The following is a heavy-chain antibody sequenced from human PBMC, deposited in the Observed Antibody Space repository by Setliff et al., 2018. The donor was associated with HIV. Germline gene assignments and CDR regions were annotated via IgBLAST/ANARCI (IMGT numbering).Heavy chain of an antibody. CDR2: IKTDGSDT. D-gene: IGHD2-2*01. J-gene: IGHJ4*02. CDR1: GFTFSDYW. CDR3: ATKNLVN. Sequence: PGGSLRLSCAASGFTFSDYWMSWVRQAPGKRLEWVANIKTDGSDTYYLDSVKGRFIISRDNAKKSLYLQMNSLRAEDTALYYCATKNLVNWGQGTLVTVSS. V-gene: IGHV3-7*03.